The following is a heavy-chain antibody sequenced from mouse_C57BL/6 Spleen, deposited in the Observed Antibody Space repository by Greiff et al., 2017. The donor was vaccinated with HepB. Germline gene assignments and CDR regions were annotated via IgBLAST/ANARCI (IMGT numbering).Heavy chain of an antibody. D-gene: IGHD2-5*01. J-gene: IGHJ3*01. CDR3: ARTYYSNYGFAY. V-gene: IGHV1-47*01. CDR2: FHPYNDDT. CDR1: GYTFTTYP. Sequence: VHLVESGAELVKPGASVKMSCKASGYTFTTYPIEWMKQNHGKSLEWIGNFHPYNDDTKYNEKFKGKATLTVEKSSSTVYLELSRLTSDDSAVYYCARTYYSNYGFAYWGQGTLVTVSA.